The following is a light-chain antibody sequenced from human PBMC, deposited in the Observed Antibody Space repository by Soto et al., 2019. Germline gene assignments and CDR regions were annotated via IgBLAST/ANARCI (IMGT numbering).Light chain of an antibody. CDR2: ANN. CDR1: SSNIGAGYD. J-gene: IGLJ1*01. CDR3: QSYDSRLSGSV. Sequence: QSVLTQPPSVSGAPGQRVTISCTGRSSNIGAGYDVHWYQQLPGTAPKLLIYANNNRPSGVPDRFSGSKSGTSASLAITGLQAEDEADYYCQSYDSRLSGSVFGAGTKLTVL. V-gene: IGLV1-40*01.